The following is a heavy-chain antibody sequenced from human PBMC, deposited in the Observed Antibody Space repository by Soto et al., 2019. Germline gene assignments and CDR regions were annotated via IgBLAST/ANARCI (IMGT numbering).Heavy chain of an antibody. Sequence: SETLSLTCTFSVVSISSYYWSWIRQPAGKGLEWIGRIYTSGSTNYNPSLKSRVTMSVDTSKNQFSLKLSSVTAADTAVYYCARDNRVVVRGEDYYYYGMDVWGQGTTVTVSS. CDR3: ARDNRVVVRGEDYYYYGMDV. D-gene: IGHD3-10*01. J-gene: IGHJ6*02. CDR1: VVSISSYY. V-gene: IGHV4-4*07. CDR2: IYTSGST.